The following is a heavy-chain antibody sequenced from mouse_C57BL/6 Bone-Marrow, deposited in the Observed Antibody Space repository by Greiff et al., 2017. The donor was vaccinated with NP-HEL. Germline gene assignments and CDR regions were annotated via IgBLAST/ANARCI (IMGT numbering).Heavy chain of an antibody. V-gene: IGHV1-4*01. CDR3: ARRNYDGYYKDYAMDY. Sequence: VQLVESGAELARPGASVKMSCKASGYTFTSYTMHWVKQRPGQGLEWIGYINPSSGYTKYNQKFKDKATLTADKSSSTAYMQLSSLTSEDSAVYYCARRNYDGYYKDYAMDYWGQGASVTVSS. CDR1: GYTFTSYT. D-gene: IGHD2-3*01. CDR2: INPSSGYT. J-gene: IGHJ4*01.